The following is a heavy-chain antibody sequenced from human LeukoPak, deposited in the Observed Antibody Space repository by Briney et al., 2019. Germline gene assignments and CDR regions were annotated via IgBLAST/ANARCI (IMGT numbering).Heavy chain of an antibody. CDR2: IIPIFGTA. D-gene: IGHD4-23*01. CDR3: AMTGHDYGGKGSDY. Sequence: SVKVSCKASGGTFISYAISWVRQAPGQGLEWMGGIIPIFGTANYAQKFQGRVTITADESTSTAYMELSSLRSEDTAVYYCAMTGHDYGGKGSDYWGQGTPVTVSS. J-gene: IGHJ4*02. CDR1: GGTFISYA. V-gene: IGHV1-69*13.